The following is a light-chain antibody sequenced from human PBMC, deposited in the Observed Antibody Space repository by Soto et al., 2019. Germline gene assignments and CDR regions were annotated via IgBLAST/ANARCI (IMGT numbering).Light chain of an antibody. V-gene: IGLV1-47*02. CDR1: TSNIGTFY. CDR3: AGWDDNLNAYV. Sequence: QPVLTQPPSASSTPGQTVTISCSGSTSNIGTFYVYWYQHLPGTAPKLLIYLGDQRASGVSDRFSGSKSGTSASLAINGLRSDDEADYYCAGWDDNLNAYVFGSGTKLTVL. J-gene: IGLJ1*01. CDR2: LGD.